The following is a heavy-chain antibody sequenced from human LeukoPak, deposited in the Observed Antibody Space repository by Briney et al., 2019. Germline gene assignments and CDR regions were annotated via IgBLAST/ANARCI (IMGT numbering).Heavy chain of an antibody. D-gene: IGHD6-19*01. J-gene: IGHJ3*02. CDR2: IRSKANSYAT. CDR1: GFTFSGPA. Sequence: GGSLKLSCAASGFTFSGPAMHWVRQASGKGLEWVGRIRSKANSYATAYAASVKGRFTISRDDSKNTAYLQMNSLKTEDTAVYYCTSRGGYSSGWYSDDDAFDIWGQGTMVTVSS. V-gene: IGHV3-73*01. CDR3: TSRGGYSSGWYSDDDAFDI.